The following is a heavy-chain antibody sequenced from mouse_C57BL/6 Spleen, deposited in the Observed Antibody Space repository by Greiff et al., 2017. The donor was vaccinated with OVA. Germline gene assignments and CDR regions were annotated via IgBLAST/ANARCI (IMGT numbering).Heavy chain of an antibody. Sequence: QVQLQQPGAELVMPGASVKLSCKASGYTFTSYWMHWVKQRPGQGLEWIGEIDPSDSYTNYNQKVKGKSTLTVDKSSSTAYMQLSSLTSEDSAVYYCARGQLRSFAYWGQGTLVTVSA. CDR3: ARGQLRSFAY. J-gene: IGHJ3*01. CDR2: IDPSDSYT. CDR1: GYTFTSYW. V-gene: IGHV1-69*01. D-gene: IGHD3-2*02.